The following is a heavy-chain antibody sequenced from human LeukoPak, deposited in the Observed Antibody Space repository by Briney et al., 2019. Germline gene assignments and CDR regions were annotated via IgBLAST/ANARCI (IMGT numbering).Heavy chain of an antibody. Sequence: SETLSLTCTVSGGSISSVSYYWGWIRQPPGKGLECIGSIFYTGRSYYNPSLKRRVTISVDTSKNQFSLKLSSVTAADTAVYYCTRARGYAGAFDIWGQGTMVTVSS. CDR1: GGSISSVSYY. D-gene: IGHD1-1*01. CDR2: IFYTGRS. CDR3: TRARGYAGAFDI. V-gene: IGHV4-39*07. J-gene: IGHJ3*02.